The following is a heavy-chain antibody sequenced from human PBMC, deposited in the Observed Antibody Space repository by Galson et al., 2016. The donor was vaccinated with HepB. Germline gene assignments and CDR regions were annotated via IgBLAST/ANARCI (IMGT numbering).Heavy chain of an antibody. CDR1: GYSFTGFW. V-gene: IGHV5-51*03. CDR3: ARRTVGYYKGASDY. D-gene: IGHD1-26*01. J-gene: IGHJ4*02. CDR2: IYPGDSET. Sequence: QSGAEVKKPGESLKIFCKGSGYSFTGFWIGWVRQNPGKGLEWMGIIYPGDSETRYSPSFQGQVTMSVDKSINTAYLQWSSLKASDTAIYYCARRTVGYYKGASDYWGQGTLVTVSS.